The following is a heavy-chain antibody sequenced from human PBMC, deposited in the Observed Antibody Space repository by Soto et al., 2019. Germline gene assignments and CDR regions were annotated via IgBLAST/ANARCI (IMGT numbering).Heavy chain of an antibody. V-gene: IGHV4-34*01. CDR1: GGSFSGYY. J-gene: IGHJ5*02. CDR2: INHSGST. D-gene: IGHD4-17*01. Sequence: PSETLSLTCAVYGGSFSGYYWSWIRQPPGKGLEWIGEINHSGSTNYNPSLKSRVTISVDTSKNQFSLKLSSVTAADTAVYYCARWRSYADYGEWFDPWGQGTLVTVSS. CDR3: ARWRSYADYGEWFDP.